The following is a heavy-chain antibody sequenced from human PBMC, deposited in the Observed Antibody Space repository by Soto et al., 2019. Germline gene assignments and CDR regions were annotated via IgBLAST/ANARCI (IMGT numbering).Heavy chain of an antibody. CDR2: IDPDGGST. V-gene: IGHV1-46*01. CDR1: GYSFTSYF. Sequence: GASVKVSCKASGYSFTSYFMHWVRQAPGQGPEWMGIIDPDGGSTSYAQKFRGRVTMTTDTSTSTVYVELSSLRSEDTAVYYCASLIGVDTLRDYWGQGTLVTVSS. CDR3: ASLIGVDTLRDY. D-gene: IGHD3-3*01. J-gene: IGHJ4*02.